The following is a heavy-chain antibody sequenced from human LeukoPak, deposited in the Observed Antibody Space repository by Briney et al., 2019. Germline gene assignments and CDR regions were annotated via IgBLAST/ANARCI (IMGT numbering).Heavy chain of an antibody. CDR3: ARGKGNYYDSSGYYYYYYGMDV. CDR1: GGSLSSYY. D-gene: IGHD3-22*01. CDR2: IYTSGST. J-gene: IGHJ6*02. V-gene: IGHV4-4*07. Sequence: SETLSLTCSVSGGSLSSYYWSWIRQPAGKGLEWVERIYTSGSTNYNPSLKSRVTMSVDASKNQFSLNLSSVPAADTAVYYCARGKGNYYDSSGYYYYYYGMDVWGQGTTVTVSS.